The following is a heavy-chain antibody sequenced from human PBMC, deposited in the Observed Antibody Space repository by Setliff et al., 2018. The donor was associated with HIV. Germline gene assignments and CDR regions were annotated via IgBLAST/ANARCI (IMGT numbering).Heavy chain of an antibody. V-gene: IGHV4-34*12. CDR3: ARRGRDGVLIVFATGFDP. CDR1: GGSFSGYY. D-gene: IGHD2-8*01. Sequence: SETLSLTCAFNGGSFSGYYWMWIRQSPGEGLEWIGDIFYTGSTYYNPSLKSRVAISIDTSENQFSLKLTSVTAADTAVYYCARRGRDGVLIVFATGFDPWGQGTLVTVSS. J-gene: IGHJ5*02. CDR2: IFYTGST.